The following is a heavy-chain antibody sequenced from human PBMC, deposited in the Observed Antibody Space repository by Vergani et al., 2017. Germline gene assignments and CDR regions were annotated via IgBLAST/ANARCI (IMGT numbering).Heavy chain of an antibody. CDR2: INHSGST. CDR3: ARSRTLYRFGGWFDP. D-gene: IGHD2/OR15-2a*01. J-gene: IGHJ5*02. V-gene: IGHV4-34*01. CDR1: GGSFSGYY. Sequence: QVQLQQWGAGLLKPSETLSLTCAVYGGSFSGYYWSWIRQPPGKGLGWIGEINHSGSTNYNPSLKSRVTISVDTSKNQFSLKLSSVTAADTAVYYCARSRTLYRFGGWFDPWGQGTLVTVSS.